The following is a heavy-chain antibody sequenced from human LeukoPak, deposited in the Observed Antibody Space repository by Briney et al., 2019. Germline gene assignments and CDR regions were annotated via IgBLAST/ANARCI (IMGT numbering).Heavy chain of an antibody. CDR1: GFTFSSYS. V-gene: IGHV3-21*01. CDR3: AFISYCSSTSCPSFTYYYYGMDV. Sequence: GGSLRLSCAASGFTFSSYSMNWVRQAPGKGQEWVSSISSSSNLIYYAGSVKGRFTISRDNAKNSLYLQMNSLRAEDTAVYYCAFISYCSSTSCPSFTYYYYGMDVWGQGTTVTVSS. J-gene: IGHJ6*02. CDR2: ISSSSNLI. D-gene: IGHD2-2*01.